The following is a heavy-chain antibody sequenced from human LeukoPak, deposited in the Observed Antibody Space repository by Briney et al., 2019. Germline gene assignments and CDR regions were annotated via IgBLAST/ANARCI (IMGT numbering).Heavy chain of an antibody. CDR3: AKEIWPTVTTPGWTYFDY. Sequence: GGTLRLSCAASGFTFSSYGMSWVRQAPGKGLEWVSAISGSGGSTYYADSVKGRFTISRDNSKNTLYLQVNSLRAEDTAVYYCAKEIWPTVTTPGWTYFDYWGQGALVTVSS. V-gene: IGHV3-23*01. D-gene: IGHD4-17*01. CDR1: GFTFSSYG. J-gene: IGHJ4*02. CDR2: ISGSGGST.